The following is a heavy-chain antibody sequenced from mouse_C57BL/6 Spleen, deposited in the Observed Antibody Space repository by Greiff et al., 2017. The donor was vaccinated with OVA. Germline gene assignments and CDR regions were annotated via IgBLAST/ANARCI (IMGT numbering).Heavy chain of an antibody. V-gene: IGHV5-6*01. CDR2: LSSGGSYT. D-gene: IGHD1-1*01. Sequence: EVQLVESGGDLVKPGGSLKLSCAASGFTFSSYGMSWVRQTPDKRLEWVATLSSGGSYTYYPDSVKGRFTISRDNAKNTLYLQMSSLKSEDTAMYYCARHEDTTVVADWYFDVWGTGTTVTVSS. CDR3: ARHEDTTVVADWYFDV. CDR1: GFTFSSYG. J-gene: IGHJ1*03.